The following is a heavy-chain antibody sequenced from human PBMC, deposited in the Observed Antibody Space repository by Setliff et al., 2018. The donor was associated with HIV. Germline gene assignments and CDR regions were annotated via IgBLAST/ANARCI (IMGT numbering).Heavy chain of an antibody. CDR3: ARGRCSGTNCYGVDYYGMDV. CDR1: GYSISSGFY. D-gene: IGHD2-2*01. V-gene: IGHV4-38-2*01. J-gene: IGHJ6*02. Sequence: SETLSLTCAVSGYSISSGFYWSWMRQPPGKGLEWIGSIYQSGNTNYNPSLESRLTISVDTAKNQFSLKLTSVTAADTAVYYCARGRCSGTNCYGVDYYGMDVWGQGTTVTVSS. CDR2: IYQSGNT.